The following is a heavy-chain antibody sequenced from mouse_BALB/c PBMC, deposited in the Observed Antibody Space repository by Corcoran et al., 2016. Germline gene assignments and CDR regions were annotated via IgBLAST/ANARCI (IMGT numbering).Heavy chain of an antibody. CDR1: GYTLTNYG. CDR3: ARRSLTFAY. V-gene: IGHV9-3-1*01. CDR2: INTYTGEP. J-gene: IGHJ3*01. Sequence: QIQLVQSGPELKKPGETVKISCQASGYTLTNYGMNWVKQAPGKGLKWMGWINTYTGEPTYADDFKGRFAFSLETSASTAYLQINNLKNEDTATYFCARRSLTFAYWGQGTLVTVSA.